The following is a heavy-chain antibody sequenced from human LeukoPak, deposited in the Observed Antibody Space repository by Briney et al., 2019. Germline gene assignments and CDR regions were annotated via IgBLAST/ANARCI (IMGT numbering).Heavy chain of an antibody. J-gene: IGHJ6*03. CDR2: IYYSGST. D-gene: IGHD3-3*01. V-gene: IGHV4-59*01. Sequence: SETLSLTCTVSGVSISSYYWSWLRQPPGKGLEWIGYIYYSGSTNYNPSLKSRVTISVDTSKNQFSLKLSSVTAADTAVYYCAREVLRFLEWSYMDVWGKGTTVTVSS. CDR3: AREVLRFLEWSYMDV. CDR1: GVSISSYY.